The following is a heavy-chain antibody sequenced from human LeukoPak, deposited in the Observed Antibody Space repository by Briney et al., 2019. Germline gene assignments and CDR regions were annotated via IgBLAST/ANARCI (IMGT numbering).Heavy chain of an antibody. CDR1: GFTFSNYD. J-gene: IGHJ4*02. Sequence: GGSLRLSCAASGFTFSNYDMHWVRQPTGKGLEWVSAIGTAGDTYYPGSVKGRFTLSRENAKNSLYLQMNSLRAGDTAVYYCACGRDTAIDYWGQGTLVTVSS. CDR2: IGTAGDT. CDR3: ACGRDTAIDY. D-gene: IGHD5-18*01. V-gene: IGHV3-13*01.